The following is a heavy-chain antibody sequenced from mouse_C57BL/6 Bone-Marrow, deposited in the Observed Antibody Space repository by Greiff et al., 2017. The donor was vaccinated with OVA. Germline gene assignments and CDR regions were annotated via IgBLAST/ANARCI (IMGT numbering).Heavy chain of an antibody. J-gene: IGHJ2*01. CDR2: IDPSYSYT. CDR1: GYTFTSYW. V-gene: IGHV1-59*01. D-gene: IGHD4-1*02. CDR3: ARTTGTLYFDY. Sequence: QVQLQQPGAELVRPGTSVKLSCKASGYTFTSYWMHWVKQRPGQGLEWIGVIDPSYSYTNYNQKFKGKATLTVDTSSSTAYMQLSSLTSEDSAVYYCARTTGTLYFDYWGQGTTLTVSS.